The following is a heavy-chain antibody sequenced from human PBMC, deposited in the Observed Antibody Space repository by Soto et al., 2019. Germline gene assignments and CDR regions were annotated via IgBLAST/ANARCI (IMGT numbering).Heavy chain of an antibody. CDR3: TRHTVDY. V-gene: IGHV3-73*01. J-gene: IGHJ4*02. CDR2: VRSKTQNYAT. CDR1: GFSLSDSA. Sequence: GGSLRLSCVVSGFSLSDSAIHWVRQASGKGLEWVGRVRSKTQNYATEFAASVRGRFTISRDESKKTIYLHMSGLKTEDTAVYYCTRHTVDYWGQGTPVTV. D-gene: IGHD4-4*01.